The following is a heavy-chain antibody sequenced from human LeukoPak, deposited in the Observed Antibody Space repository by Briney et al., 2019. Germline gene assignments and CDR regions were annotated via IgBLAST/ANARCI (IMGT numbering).Heavy chain of an antibody. J-gene: IGHJ4*02. CDR3: AKDVGGGGGPLFDY. CDR2: INGGGENT. V-gene: IGHV3-23*01. D-gene: IGHD4-23*01. CDR1: GFSFSTYG. Sequence: GGSLRLSCAASGFSFSTYGMAWVRQAPGKGLERVSTINGGGENTHYADSVEGRFTISRDNSKTTLYLQMNSLRAEDTAIYYCAKDVGGGGGPLFDYWGQGTLLTVSS.